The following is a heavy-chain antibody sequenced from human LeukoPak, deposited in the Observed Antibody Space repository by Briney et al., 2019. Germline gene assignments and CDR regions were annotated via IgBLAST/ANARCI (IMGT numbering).Heavy chain of an antibody. Sequence: GGSLRLSCAASGFTFSSSEMNWVRQAPGKGLEWVSAISNSGGNTYYADSVKGRFTISRDNSKNTLYLQMNSLRVEDTAVYYCARDRPHFEYSGQGTLVSVSS. CDR3: ARDRPHFEY. CDR2: ISNSGGNT. V-gene: IGHV3-23*01. J-gene: IGHJ4*02. D-gene: IGHD6-6*01. CDR1: GFTFSSSE.